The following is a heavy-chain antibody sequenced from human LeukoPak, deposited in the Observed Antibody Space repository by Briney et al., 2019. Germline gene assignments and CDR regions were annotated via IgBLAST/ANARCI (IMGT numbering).Heavy chain of an antibody. Sequence: SQTLSLTCTVSGGSISSGSYYWSWIRQPAGKGLEWIGRIYTSGSTNYNPSLKSHVTISVDTSKNQFSLNLSSVTAADTAVYYCARVKAGGYFDYWGQGTLVTVSS. CDR3: ARVKAGGYFDY. D-gene: IGHD1-14*01. CDR2: IYTSGST. J-gene: IGHJ4*02. CDR1: GGSISSGSYY. V-gene: IGHV4-61*02.